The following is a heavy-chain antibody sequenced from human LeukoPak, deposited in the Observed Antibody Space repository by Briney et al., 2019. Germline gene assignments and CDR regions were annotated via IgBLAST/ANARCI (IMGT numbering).Heavy chain of an antibody. D-gene: IGHD3-22*01. J-gene: IGHJ4*02. CDR3: ARVPQMYYYDSSGYYLGY. V-gene: IGHV3-48*04. CDR2: ISSSSSTI. CDR1: GFTFSSYS. Sequence: PGGSLRLSCAASGFTFSSYSMNWVRQAPGKGLEWVSYISSSSSTIYYADSVKGRFTISRDNAKNSLYLQMNSLRAEDTAVYYCARVPQMYYYDSSGYYLGYWGQGTLVTVSS.